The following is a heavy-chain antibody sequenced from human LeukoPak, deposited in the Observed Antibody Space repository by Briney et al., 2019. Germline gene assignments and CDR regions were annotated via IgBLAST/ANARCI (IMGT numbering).Heavy chain of an antibody. Sequence: GGPLSFSCAAPEFTFSSYASLWFRQAPGKGLEWVAIISYDGSNKYYADSVKGRFTISRDSSKNTLYLQMNSLTAEDTAVYYCARDTHNFDYWGQGTLVTVSS. J-gene: IGHJ4*02. CDR3: ARDTHNFDY. CDR1: EFTFSSYA. V-gene: IGHV3-30*04. CDR2: ISYDGSNK. D-gene: IGHD2-21*01.